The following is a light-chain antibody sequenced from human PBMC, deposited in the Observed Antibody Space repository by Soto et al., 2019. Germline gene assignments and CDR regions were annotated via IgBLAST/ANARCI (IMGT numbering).Light chain of an antibody. CDR2: DVS. V-gene: IGLV2-14*03. J-gene: IGLJ2*01. CDR3: SSYTSSSSQV. Sequence: QSALTQPASVSVSPGQSITISCTGTSSDVGGYNYVSWYPQHPGKAPKIMIYDVSNRPSGVSNRFSGSKSGNTASLTISGLQAEDEADYYCSSYTSSSSQVFGGGTKVTVL. CDR1: SSDVGGYNY.